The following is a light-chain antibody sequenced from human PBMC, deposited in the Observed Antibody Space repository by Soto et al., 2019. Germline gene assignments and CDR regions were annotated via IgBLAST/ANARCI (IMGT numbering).Light chain of an antibody. CDR1: QSISSW. J-gene: IGKJ2*01. CDR3: QQYKSYSPYT. V-gene: IGKV1-5*03. CDR2: KAS. Sequence: DIQMTQSPSALSASVGDRVTITCRASQSISSWLAWYQQKPGKAPKLLIYKASSLESGVPSRFSGSGSGTDFTLTISNLQPDDFATYYCQQYKSYSPYTFGQGTKVDIK.